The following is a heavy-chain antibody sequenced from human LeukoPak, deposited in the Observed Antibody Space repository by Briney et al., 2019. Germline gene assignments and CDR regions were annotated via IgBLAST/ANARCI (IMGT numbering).Heavy chain of an antibody. V-gene: IGHV1-18*01. CDR1: GYTFTSYG. D-gene: IGHD2-2*02. CDR3: ARGYCSSTSCYTLNWFDP. Sequence: ASVKVSCKASGYTFTSYGISWVRQAPGQGLEWMGWISAYNGNTNYAQKLQGRVTMTTDTSTSTAYMELRSLRSDDTAVYYCARGYCSSTSCYTLNWFDPWGQGTLVTVSS. CDR2: ISAYNGNT. J-gene: IGHJ5*02.